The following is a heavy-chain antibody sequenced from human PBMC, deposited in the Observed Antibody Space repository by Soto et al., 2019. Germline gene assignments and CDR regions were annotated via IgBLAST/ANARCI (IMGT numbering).Heavy chain of an antibody. Sequence: PSETLSLTCIVSGASVTTPTYYWTWIRQPPGQGLEWIGYISNSGSTNYNPSLKSRVTISVDTSKNQFSLKLSSVTAADTAVYYCARFELERGAFDIWGQGTMVTV. CDR3: ARFELERGAFDI. V-gene: IGHV4-61*01. D-gene: IGHD1-1*01. J-gene: IGHJ3*02. CDR2: ISNSGST. CDR1: GASVTTPTYY.